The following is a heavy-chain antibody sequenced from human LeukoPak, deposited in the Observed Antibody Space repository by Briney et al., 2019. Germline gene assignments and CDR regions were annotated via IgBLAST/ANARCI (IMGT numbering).Heavy chain of an antibody. CDR1: AGSISSGSYY. V-gene: IGHV4-39*01. CDR2: IYYSGST. D-gene: IGHD3-3*01. CDR3: ARHSYGFWSGYDYNYFDY. Sequence: SETLSLTCTVSAGSISSGSYYWGWIRQPPGKGLEWIGSIYYSGSTYYNPSLMSRVTISVDTSKNHFSLKLSSVTAADTAVYYCARHSYGFWSGYDYNYFDYWGQGTLVTVSS. J-gene: IGHJ4*02.